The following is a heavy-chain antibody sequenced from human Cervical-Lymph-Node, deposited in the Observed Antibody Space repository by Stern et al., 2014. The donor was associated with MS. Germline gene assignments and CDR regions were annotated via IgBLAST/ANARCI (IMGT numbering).Heavy chain of an antibody. CDR2: IWYDGSNK. V-gene: IGHV3-33*06. Sequence: MQLVESGGDVVQPGRSLRLSCAASGFTFSSYGMHWVRQAPGKGLEGVAIIWYDGSNKFYRDSVRGRFTISRDNSKNTLYLQMNSLRAEDTAVYYCAKEHARYDILTGPMDYWGQGTLVTVSS. CDR1: GFTFSSYG. J-gene: IGHJ4*02. CDR3: AKEHARYDILTGPMDY. D-gene: IGHD3-9*01.